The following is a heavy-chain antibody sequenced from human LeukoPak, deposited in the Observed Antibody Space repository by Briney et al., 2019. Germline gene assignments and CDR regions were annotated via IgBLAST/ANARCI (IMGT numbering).Heavy chain of an antibody. Sequence: GGSLRLFCAASGFTFSNYAMSWVRQAPGKGLEWVSIIGYRGGSIYYAYSVQGRFTISRDNSKNTLSLQMNGLRPEDTAVYYCAKSWGYTRPYYNYMDVWGKGTTVTVSS. V-gene: IGHV3-23*01. J-gene: IGHJ6*03. CDR3: AKSWGYTRPYYNYMDV. D-gene: IGHD3-16*02. CDR2: IGYRGGSI. CDR1: GFTFSNYA.